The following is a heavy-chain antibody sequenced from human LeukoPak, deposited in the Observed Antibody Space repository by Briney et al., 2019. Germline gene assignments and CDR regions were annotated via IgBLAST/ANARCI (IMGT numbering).Heavy chain of an antibody. CDR2: IQSDGSTT. CDR3: ARDRCYVPDC. Sequence: PGGSLRLSCAASGFTFSSYWMHWVRQTPGKGLVWVSGIQSDGSTTTYADFVKGRFTISRDNAKNTLFLQMNGLRAEDTAVYYCARDRCYVPDCWGQGTLVTVSS. D-gene: IGHD2-2*01. CDR1: GFTFSSYW. V-gene: IGHV3-74*03. J-gene: IGHJ4*02.